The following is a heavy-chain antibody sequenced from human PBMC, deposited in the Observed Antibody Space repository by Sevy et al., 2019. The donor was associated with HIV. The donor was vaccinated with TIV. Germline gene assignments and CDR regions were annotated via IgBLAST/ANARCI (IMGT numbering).Heavy chain of an antibody. D-gene: IGHD1-26*01. CDR2: TSYEGSHK. CDR1: GFIFSNFA. CDR3: TRGENDDEFFHY. V-gene: IGHV3-30*04. Sequence: GGSLRLSCTVSGFIFSNFAMHWVRQAPGKGLEWVAVTSYEGSHKYYADYVKGRFTVSRDNSRNSLSLEMSSLTRDDTAVYYCTRGENDDEFFHYWGQGTLVTVSS. J-gene: IGHJ1*01.